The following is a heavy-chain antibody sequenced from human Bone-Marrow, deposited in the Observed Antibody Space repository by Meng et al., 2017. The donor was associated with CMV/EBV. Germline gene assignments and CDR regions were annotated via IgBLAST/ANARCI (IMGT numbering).Heavy chain of an antibody. V-gene: IGHV3-23*01. J-gene: IGHJ3*02. Sequence: GGSLRLSCTASGFTFNSDAMSWVRQAPGKGLEWVSTIGGSGGNIYYLDSVKGRFTISRDNSKNTLYLQMNSLRAEDTAVYYCASRGPDWGFHRIWGQGTMVTVSS. CDR3: ASRGPDWGFHRI. D-gene: IGHD7-27*01. CDR1: GFTFNSDA. CDR2: IGGSGGNI.